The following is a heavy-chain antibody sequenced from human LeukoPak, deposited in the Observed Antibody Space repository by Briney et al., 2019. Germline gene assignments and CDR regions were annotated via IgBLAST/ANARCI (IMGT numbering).Heavy chain of an antibody. V-gene: IGHV4-59*01. CDR3: ARDAYDFWSGYYSYGMDV. CDR2: IYYSGST. J-gene: IGHJ6*02. D-gene: IGHD3-3*01. Sequence: SETLSLTCTVSGDSISSYYWSWIRQPPGKGLEWIGYIYYSGSTNYNPSLKSRVTISVDTSKNQFSLKLSSVTAADTAVYYCARDAYDFWSGYYSYGMDVWGQGTTVTVSS. CDR1: GDSISSYY.